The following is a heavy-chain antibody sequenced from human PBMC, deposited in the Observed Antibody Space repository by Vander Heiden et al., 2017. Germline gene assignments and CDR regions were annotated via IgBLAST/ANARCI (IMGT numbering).Heavy chain of an antibody. CDR1: GFTFSSYG. CDR2: IWYDGSNK. D-gene: IGHD6-19*01. Sequence: QVQLVESGGGVVQPGRSLRLSCAASGFTFSSYGMHWVRQAPGKGLEWVAVIWYDGSNKYYADSVKGRFTISRDNSKNTLYLQMNSLRAEDTAVYYCARDFGEQWLVRGYFDYWGQGTLVTVSS. V-gene: IGHV3-33*01. CDR3: ARDFGEQWLVRGYFDY. J-gene: IGHJ4*02.